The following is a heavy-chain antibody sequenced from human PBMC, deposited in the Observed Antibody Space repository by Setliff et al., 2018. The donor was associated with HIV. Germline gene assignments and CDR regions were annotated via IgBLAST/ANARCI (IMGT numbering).Heavy chain of an antibody. CDR1: GYSISSGYY. J-gene: IGHJ4*02. D-gene: IGHD3-9*01. V-gene: IGHV4-38-2*01. CDR2: IYHSGST. Sequence: LSLTCAVSGYSISSGYYWGWIRQPPGKGLEWIGSIYHSGSTYYNPSLKSRVTISVDTSKNQFSLKLSSVTAADTAVYYCARHEKTGIVYFDYWGQGTLVTVSS. CDR3: ARHEKTGIVYFDY.